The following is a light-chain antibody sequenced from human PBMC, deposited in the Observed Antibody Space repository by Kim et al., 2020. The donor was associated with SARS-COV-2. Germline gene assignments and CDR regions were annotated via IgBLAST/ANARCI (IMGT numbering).Light chain of an antibody. CDR1: TSVAIK. V-gene: IGKV3-11*01. CDR3: QHRINWPPF. CDR2: DAS. Sequence: PAERAPPTRRASTSVAIKLCWYQHTPGQAPRLLIYDASTRATRFPARFSGSGSGTDFTLTISSLEPEDFAVYYCQHRINWPPFFGPGTRLEIK. J-gene: IGKJ5*01.